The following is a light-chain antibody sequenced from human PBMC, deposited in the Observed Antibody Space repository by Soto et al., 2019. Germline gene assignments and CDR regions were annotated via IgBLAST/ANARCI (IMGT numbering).Light chain of an antibody. CDR1: SSDIGAYNF. Sequence: QSALTQPASVSGSPGQSITIYVSGTSSDIGAYNFVSWYRQHPGKAPKLMIYEVSNRPSGISDRFSGSKSGNTASLTISGLQAEDGADYYCSSYTRSSAVVFGGGTKVTV. CDR3: SSYTRSSAVV. V-gene: IGLV2-14*01. CDR2: EVS. J-gene: IGLJ3*02.